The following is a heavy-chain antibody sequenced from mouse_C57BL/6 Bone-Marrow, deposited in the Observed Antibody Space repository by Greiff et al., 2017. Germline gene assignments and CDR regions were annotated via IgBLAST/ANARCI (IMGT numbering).Heavy chain of an antibody. Sequence: VQLQQSGPVLVKPGASVKMSCKASGYTFTDYYMNWVKQSHGKSLEWIGVINPYNGGTSYNQKFKGKATLTVDKSSSTAYMELNSLTSEDSAVYYCARGGRAYWYFDVWGTGTTGTVSS. J-gene: IGHJ1*03. CDR2: INPYNGGT. V-gene: IGHV1-19*01. CDR1: GYTFTDYY. CDR3: ARGGRAYWYFDV.